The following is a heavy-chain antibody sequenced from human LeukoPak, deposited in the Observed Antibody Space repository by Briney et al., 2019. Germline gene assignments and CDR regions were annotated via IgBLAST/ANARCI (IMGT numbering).Heavy chain of an antibody. CDR2: ISSSSSTI. CDR1: GFPFSSYS. Sequence: GGSLELSCAASGFPFSSYSMNWGRQAPGKGLEWGSYISSSSSTIYYAGSVKGRFTISRDNAKNSLYLQMNSLRAEDTAVYCCARDRGDYGKYSYYYYYMDVWGNGTTVTVSS. D-gene: IGHD4-17*01. V-gene: IGHV3-48*01. J-gene: IGHJ6*03. CDR3: ARDRGDYGKYSYYYYYMDV.